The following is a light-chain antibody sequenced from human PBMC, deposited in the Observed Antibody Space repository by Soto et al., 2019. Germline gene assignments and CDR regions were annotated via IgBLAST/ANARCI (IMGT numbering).Light chain of an antibody. V-gene: IGLV2-14*01. CDR3: TSYTSSSTPYV. Sequence: QSVLTQPASVSGSPGQSITISCAGTSSDVGGYTYVSWYQQHPGKAPKLMIYDVSNRPSGASNRFSGSKSGNTASLTISGLQAEDEADYCCTSYTSSSTPYVFGGGTKVTVL. CDR2: DVS. CDR1: SSDVGGYTY. J-gene: IGLJ1*01.